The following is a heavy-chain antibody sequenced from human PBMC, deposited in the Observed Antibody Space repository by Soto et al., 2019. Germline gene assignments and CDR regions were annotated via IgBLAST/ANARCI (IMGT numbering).Heavy chain of an antibody. D-gene: IGHD2-21*01. CDR2: ISGGASDK. CDR1: GFMFSAYW. V-gene: IGHV3-7*01. Sequence: EGQLVESGGRLVQPGGSLRLYCAASGFMFSAYWMSWVRQDPGKGLEWVATISGGASDKFYVDSVKGRFTISRDDSKNTLYLQMYSLRDEDTAVYYCVREDWHRFDSWGQGTLVTVSS. J-gene: IGHJ4*02. CDR3: VREDWHRFDS.